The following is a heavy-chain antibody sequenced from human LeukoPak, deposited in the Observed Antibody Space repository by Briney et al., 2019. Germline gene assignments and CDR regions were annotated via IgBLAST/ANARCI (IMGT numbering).Heavy chain of an antibody. D-gene: IGHD2-21*01. CDR1: GFTFSSYA. J-gene: IGHJ3*02. CDR2: ICGSGGRT. CDR3: AKVWRLLDRALDAFDI. Sequence: GGSLRLSCAPSGFTFSSYAMSWVSEAPGRGLEWVSAICGSGGRTYYADSVKGRFTISRDNSKNTLYLQMNSLRAEDTAVYYCAKVWRLLDRALDAFDIWGQGTMVTVSS. V-gene: IGHV3-23*01.